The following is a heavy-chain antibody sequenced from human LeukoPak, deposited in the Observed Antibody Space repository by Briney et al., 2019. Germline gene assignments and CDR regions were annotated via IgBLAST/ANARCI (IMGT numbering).Heavy chain of an antibody. J-gene: IGHJ4*02. D-gene: IGHD4-23*01. CDR1: GGSISSGDYY. CDR3: ARGQTLFATYYFDY. CDR2: IYYSGST. Sequence: SETLSLTCTVPGGSISSGDYYWSWIRQPPGKGLEWIGYIYYSGSTYYNPSLKSRVTISVDTSKNQFSLKLSSVTAADTAVYYCARGQTLFATYYFDYWGQGTLVTVSS. V-gene: IGHV4-30-4*01.